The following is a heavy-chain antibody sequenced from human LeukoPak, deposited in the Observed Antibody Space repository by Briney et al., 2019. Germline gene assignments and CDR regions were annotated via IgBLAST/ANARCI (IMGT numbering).Heavy chain of an antibody. Sequence: ASVKVSCKASGYTFTSYAMHCVRQAPGQRLEWMGWINAGNGNTKYSQKFQGRVTITRDTSASTAFMELSSLRSEDTAVYYCAAGIAVTGYDAFDIWGQGTMVTVSS. V-gene: IGHV1-3*01. CDR1: GYTFTSYA. CDR3: AAGIAVTGYDAFDI. J-gene: IGHJ3*02. CDR2: INAGNGNT. D-gene: IGHD6-19*01.